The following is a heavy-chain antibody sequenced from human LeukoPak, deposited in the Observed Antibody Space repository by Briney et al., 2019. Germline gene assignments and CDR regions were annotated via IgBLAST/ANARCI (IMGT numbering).Heavy chain of an antibody. V-gene: IGHV3-33*01. CDR1: GFTFSSYG. J-gene: IGHJ4*02. D-gene: IGHD3-22*01. Sequence: GGSLRLSCAASGFTFSSYGMHWVRQAPGKGLEWVAVIWYDGSNKYYADSVKGRFTISRDNSKNTLYLQMNSLRAEDKAVYYCARDHGGYYDSRGYFDYWGQGTLVTVSS. CDR2: IWYDGSNK. CDR3: ARDHGGYYDSRGYFDY.